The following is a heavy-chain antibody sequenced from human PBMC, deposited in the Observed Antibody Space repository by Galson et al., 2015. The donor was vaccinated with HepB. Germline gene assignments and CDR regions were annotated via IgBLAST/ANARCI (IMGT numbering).Heavy chain of an antibody. V-gene: IGHV3-7*01. CDR2: IKQDGSEK. CDR3: ARGPYFDSSPFDY. Sequence: SLRLSCAASGFTFSSYWMSWVRQAPGKGLEWVANIKQDGSEKYYVDSVKGRFTISRDNAKNSLYLQMNSLRAGDTAVYYCARGPYFDSSPFDYWGQGTRATVSS. CDR1: GFTFSSYW. J-gene: IGHJ4*02. D-gene: IGHD3-22*01.